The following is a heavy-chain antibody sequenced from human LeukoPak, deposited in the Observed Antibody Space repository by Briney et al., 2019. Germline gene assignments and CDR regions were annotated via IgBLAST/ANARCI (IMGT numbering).Heavy chain of an antibody. D-gene: IGHD3-10*01. CDR1: GFTFSSYG. CDR2: IWYDDSNK. V-gene: IGHV3-33*06. J-gene: IGHJ4*02. CDR3: AKAHYASGSYIDY. Sequence: PGWSVRLSCAASGFTFSSYGMDWVRQAPGKGLEGVAGIWYDDSNKYYEDAVKGRFTISRDNSKKTLYLQMNSLRAEDTAVYYCAKAHYASGSYIDYWGQGTLVTVSS.